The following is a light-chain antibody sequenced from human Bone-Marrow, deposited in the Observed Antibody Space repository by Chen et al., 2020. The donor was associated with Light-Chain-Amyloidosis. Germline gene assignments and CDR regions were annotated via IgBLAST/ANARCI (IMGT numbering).Light chain of an antibody. CDR1: NIVSTS. J-gene: IGLJ3*02. CDR3: QVWDRSSDRPV. CDR2: DDS. Sequence: SYVLTQPSSVSVAPGQTATIACGGKNIVSTSVHWYQQTPGQAPLLVVNDDSDRHSGIPERLSGSNSGNTATLTSSRGEAGDEADYYCQVWDRSSDRPVFGGGTKLTVL. V-gene: IGLV3-21*02.